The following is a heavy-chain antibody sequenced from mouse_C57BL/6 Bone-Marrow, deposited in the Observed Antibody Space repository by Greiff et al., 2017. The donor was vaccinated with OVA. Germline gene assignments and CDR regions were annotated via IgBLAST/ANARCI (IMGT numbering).Heavy chain of an antibody. CDR2: IDPSDSYT. J-gene: IGHJ1*03. CDR1: GYTFTSYW. D-gene: IGHD1-1*01. Sequence: QVQLQHPGAELVMPGASVKLSCKASGYTFTSYWMHWVKQRPGQGLEWIGEIDPSDSYTNYNQKFKGKSTLTVDKSSSTAYMQLSSLTSEDSAVYYCAALYGSSPHWYFDVWGTGTTVTVSS. V-gene: IGHV1-69*01. CDR3: AALYGSSPHWYFDV.